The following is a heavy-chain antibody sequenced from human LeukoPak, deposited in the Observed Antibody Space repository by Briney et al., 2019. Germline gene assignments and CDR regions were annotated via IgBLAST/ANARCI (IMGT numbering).Heavy chain of an antibody. CDR1: GFTFDDYA. Sequence: GGSLRLSCAASGFTFDDYAMHWVRQAPGKGLEWVSGISWNSGSIGYADSVKGRFTISRDNAKNSLYLQMNSLRAEDTALYYCAKDMAYNYGSGSYVDYWGQGTLVTVSS. CDR3: AKDMAYNYGSGSYVDY. D-gene: IGHD3-10*01. J-gene: IGHJ4*02. CDR2: ISWNSGSI. V-gene: IGHV3-9*01.